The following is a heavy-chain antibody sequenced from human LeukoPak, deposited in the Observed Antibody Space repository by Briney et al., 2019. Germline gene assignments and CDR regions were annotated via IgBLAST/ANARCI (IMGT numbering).Heavy chain of an antibody. Sequence: PSETLSLTCTVSGGSFSSSSYYWGWIRRPPGKGLERIGIYYSGSTYYNPSLKSRVTISVDTSKNQLSLKLSSVTAADTAVYYCAEAVVVKGNDAFDIWGQGTMVTVSS. CDR3: AEAVVVKGNDAFDI. D-gene: IGHD3-22*01. CDR1: GGSFSSSSYY. CDR2: IYYSGST. V-gene: IGHV4-39*07. J-gene: IGHJ3*02.